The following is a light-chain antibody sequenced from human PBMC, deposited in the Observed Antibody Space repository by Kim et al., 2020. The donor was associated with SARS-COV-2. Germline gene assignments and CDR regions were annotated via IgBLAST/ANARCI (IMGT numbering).Light chain of an antibody. Sequence: EVVMTQSPDILSVSPGEGATLSCRASQSIRTYLAWYQHTPGQPPRLLISDASTRAPGIPARFSGGWSETEFTLSISSLQSEEFAVYYCQHYSDWLQFGQGTKLEI. V-gene: IGKV3-15*01. CDR1: QSIRTY. CDR3: QHYSDWLQ. J-gene: IGKJ2*01. CDR2: DAS.